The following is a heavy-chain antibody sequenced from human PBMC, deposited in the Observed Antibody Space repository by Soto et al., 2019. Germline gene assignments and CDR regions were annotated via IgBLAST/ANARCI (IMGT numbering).Heavy chain of an antibody. V-gene: IGHV3-33*01. J-gene: IGHJ4*02. CDR1: GFTFSSYG. CDR3: ARETRSGYHFRVVTGYYFDY. D-gene: IGHD3-3*01. CDR2: IWYDGSNK. Sequence: PGGSLRLSCAASGFTFSSYGMHWVRQAPGKGLEWVAVIWYDGSNKYYADSVKGRFTISRDNSKNTLYLQMNSLRAEDTAVYYCARETRSGYHFRVVTGYYFDYWGQGTLVTVSS.